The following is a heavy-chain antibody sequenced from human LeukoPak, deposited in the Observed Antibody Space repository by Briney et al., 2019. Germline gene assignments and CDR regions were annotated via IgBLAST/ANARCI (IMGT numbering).Heavy chain of an antibody. V-gene: IGHV3-30*02. J-gene: IGHJ4*02. CDR3: AKPRSPYSSSWDYFDY. Sequence: GGSLRLSCAASGFTFSSYGMHWVRQAPGKGLEWVAFIRYDGSNKYYADSVKGRFTISRDNSKNTLYLQMNSLRAEDTAVYYCAKPRSPYSSSWDYFDYWGQGTLVTVSS. D-gene: IGHD6-13*01. CDR2: IRYDGSNK. CDR1: GFTFSSYG.